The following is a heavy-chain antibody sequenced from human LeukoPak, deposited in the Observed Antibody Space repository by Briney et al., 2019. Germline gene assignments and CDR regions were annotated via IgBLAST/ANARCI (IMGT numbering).Heavy chain of an antibody. J-gene: IGHJ4*02. CDR1: GHSFTSYW. CDR2: IYPGDSDT. Sequence: GESLKISCKASGHSFTSYWIGWVRQMPGKGLEWMGIIYPGDSDTRYSPSFQGQVTISADKSISTAYLQWSSLKASDTAMYYCARARYCSGGSCYAEYWGQGTLVTVSS. D-gene: IGHD2-15*01. V-gene: IGHV5-51*01. CDR3: ARARYCSGGSCYAEY.